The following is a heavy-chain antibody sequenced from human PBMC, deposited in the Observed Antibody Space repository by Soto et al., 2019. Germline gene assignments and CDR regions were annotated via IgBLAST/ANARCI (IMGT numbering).Heavy chain of an antibody. J-gene: IGHJ4*02. Sequence: PSETLSLTCTVSGGSISSSGYYWVWIRQPPGKRLEWIGSIYYSGTTYYNPSLGSRVTMSVDTSKNQFSLKLNSVTAADTAVYYYARSTGYHGSGSYCFDYWGQGSLVTVSS. CDR3: ARSTGYHGSGSYCFDY. CDR2: IYYSGTT. D-gene: IGHD3-10*01. V-gene: IGHV4-39*01. CDR1: GGSISSSGYY.